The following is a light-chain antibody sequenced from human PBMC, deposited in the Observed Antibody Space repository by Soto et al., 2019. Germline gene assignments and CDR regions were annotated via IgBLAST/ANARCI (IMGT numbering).Light chain of an antibody. CDR2: SMS. CDR3: LLLYPGASTV. CDR1: TGAVTSGHY. V-gene: IGLV7-43*01. J-gene: IGLJ3*02. Sequence: QAVVTQEPSLTVSPGGTVTLTCASSTGAVTSGHYPHWFQQKPGQAPRTLIYSMSNKHSWTPARFSGSLLGGKAALTVSGVQPEDEAEYYCLLLYPGASTVFGGGTKVTVL.